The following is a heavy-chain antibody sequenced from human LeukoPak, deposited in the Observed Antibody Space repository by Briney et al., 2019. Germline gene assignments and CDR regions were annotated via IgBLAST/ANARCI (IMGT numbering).Heavy chain of an antibody. CDR1: GFTFDDYG. CDR3: ARVRKYSGYYSWYFDL. V-gene: IGHV3-20*04. J-gene: IGHJ2*01. Sequence: TGGSLRLSCAASGFTFDDYGMSWVRQAPGKGLEWVSGINWNGDSTGYADSVKGRFTISRENAKNSLYPQMNSLRAGDTAVYYCARVRKYSGYYSWYFDLWGRGTLVTVSS. CDR2: INWNGDST. D-gene: IGHD5-12*01.